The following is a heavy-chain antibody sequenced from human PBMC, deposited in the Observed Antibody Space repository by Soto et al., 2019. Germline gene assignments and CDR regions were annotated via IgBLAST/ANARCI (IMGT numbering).Heavy chain of an antibody. CDR3: ASTHCSSTSCYYYYGMDV. CDR1: GYSFTSYW. J-gene: IGHJ6*02. D-gene: IGHD2-2*01. Sequence: SGESLKISCKGSGYSFTSYWISWVRKMPGKGLEWMGRIDPSDSYTNYSPSYQGHVTISADKSISTAYLQWSSLKASDTAMYYCASTHCSSTSCYYYYGMDVWGQGTTVTASS. CDR2: IDPSDSYT. V-gene: IGHV5-10-1*01.